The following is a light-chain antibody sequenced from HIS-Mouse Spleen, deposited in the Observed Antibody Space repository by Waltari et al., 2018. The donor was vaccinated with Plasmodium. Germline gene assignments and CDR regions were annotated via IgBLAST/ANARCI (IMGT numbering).Light chain of an antibody. J-gene: IGKJ2*01. Sequence: DIVMTQSPLSLPVTPGEPASISCRSSQSLLHSNGYNYLDWYLQKPGQSPQLLIYLGSNRASGVPDRFSGSGSGTDFTLIISRVEAEDVGVYYCMQALQTPRYTFGQGTKLEIK. CDR1: QSLLHSNGYNY. V-gene: IGKV2-28*01. CDR2: LGS. CDR3: MQALQTPRYT.